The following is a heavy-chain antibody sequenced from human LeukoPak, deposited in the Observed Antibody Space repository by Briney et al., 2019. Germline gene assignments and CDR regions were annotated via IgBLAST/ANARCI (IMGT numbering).Heavy chain of an antibody. CDR1: GYTFTGYY. Sequence: GASVKVSCKASGYTFTGYYMHWVRQAPGQGLEWMGWINPNSDGTNYAQKFQGRVTMTRDTSISTAYMELSRLRSDDTAVYYCARDIASSGSYRRGFGYWGQGILVTVSS. J-gene: IGHJ4*02. CDR2: INPNSDGT. D-gene: IGHD1-26*01. V-gene: IGHV1-2*02. CDR3: ARDIASSGSYRRGFGY.